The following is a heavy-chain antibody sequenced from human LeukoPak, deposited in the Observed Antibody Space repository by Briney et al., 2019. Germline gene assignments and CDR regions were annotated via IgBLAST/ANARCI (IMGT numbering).Heavy chain of an antibody. D-gene: IGHD3-22*01. CDR3: AREYYYDSSGYYWYFDL. J-gene: IGHJ2*01. V-gene: IGHV4-61*02. CDR1: GGSISSGSYY. CDR2: IYTSGST. Sequence: SETLSLTCTVSGGSISSGSYYWSWIRQPAGKGLEWIGRIYTSGSTNYNPSLKSRVTISVDTSKNQFSLKLSSVTAADTAVYYCAREYYYDSSGYYWYFDLWGRGTLVTVSS.